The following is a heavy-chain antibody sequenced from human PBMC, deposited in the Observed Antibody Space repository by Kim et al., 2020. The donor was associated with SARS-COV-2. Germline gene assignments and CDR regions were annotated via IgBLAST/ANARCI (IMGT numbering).Heavy chain of an antibody. J-gene: IGHJ6*01. CDR3: AKYGQQLVSYYYYYGMDV. D-gene: IGHD6-13*01. CDR2: ISYDGSNK. CDR1: GFTFSSYG. V-gene: IGHV3-30*18. Sequence: GRSLRLSCAASGFTFSSYGMHWVRQAPGKGLEWVAVISYDGSNKYYADSVKGRFTISRDNSKNTLYLQMNSLRAEDTAVYYCAKYGQQLVSYYYYYGMDVWGQGTTDTVSS.